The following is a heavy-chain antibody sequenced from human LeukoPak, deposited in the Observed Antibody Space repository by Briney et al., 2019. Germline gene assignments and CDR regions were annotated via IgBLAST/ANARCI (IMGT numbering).Heavy chain of an antibody. CDR3: ARDQYDTWSRRGNFDP. J-gene: IGHJ5*02. CDR1: GFTFGKYW. D-gene: IGHD3-3*01. CDR2: IKLDGSEK. V-gene: IGHV3-7*03. Sequence: GGSLRLSCVASGFTFGKYWMSWVRQAPGKGLEWVANIKLDGSEKHYVDSVKGRFTISRDNTQNSLYLQMNSLRAEDTAVFYCARDQYDTWSRRGNFDPWGQGTLVIVSS.